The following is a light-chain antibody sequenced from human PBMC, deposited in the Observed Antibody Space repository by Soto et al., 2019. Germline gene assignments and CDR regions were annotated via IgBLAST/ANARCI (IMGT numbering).Light chain of an antibody. Sequence: EIVMTQSPATLSVSPGGRVTLSCRASQSVRSNLAWYQQKPGQSPRLLIYGAFSRATGIPDRFSGSGSGTDFTLTISRLEPEDFAVYYCQQYGNSIPITFGQGKRLEIK. V-gene: IGKV3-20*01. CDR1: QSVRSN. CDR3: QQYGNSIPIT. J-gene: IGKJ5*01. CDR2: GAF.